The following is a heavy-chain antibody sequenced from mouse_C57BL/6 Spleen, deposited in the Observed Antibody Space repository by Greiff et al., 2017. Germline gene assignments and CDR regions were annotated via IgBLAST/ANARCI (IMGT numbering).Heavy chain of an antibody. V-gene: IGHV1-31*01. CDR1: GYSFTGYY. D-gene: IGHD4-1*01. J-gene: IGHJ3*01. CDR3: ANWEGGLAY. Sequence: VQLQQSGPELVKPGASVKISCKASGYSFTGYYMHWVKQSHGNILDWIGYIYPYNGVSSYNQKFKGKATLTVDKSSSTAYMALRGLTTVDSAVYYCANWEGGLAYWGQGTLVTVSA. CDR2: IYPYNGVS.